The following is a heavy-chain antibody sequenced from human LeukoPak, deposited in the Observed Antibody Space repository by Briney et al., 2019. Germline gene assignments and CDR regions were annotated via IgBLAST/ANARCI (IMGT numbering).Heavy chain of an antibody. V-gene: IGHV1-2*02. CDR3: ARADSSGYYVREARMEFDY. Sequence: VASVKVSCKASGGTFSSYAISWVRQAPGQGLEWMGWINPNSGGTNYAQKFQGRVTMTRDTSISTAYMELSRLRSDDTAVYYCARADSSGYYVREARMEFDYWGQGTLVTVSS. J-gene: IGHJ4*02. CDR1: GGTFSSYA. CDR2: INPNSGGT. D-gene: IGHD3-22*01.